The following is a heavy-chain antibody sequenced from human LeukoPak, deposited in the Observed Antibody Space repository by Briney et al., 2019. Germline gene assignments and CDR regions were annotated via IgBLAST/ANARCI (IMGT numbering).Heavy chain of an antibody. CDR2: IYYSGST. CDR3: ARRKDSNSGPPFDP. CDR1: GGSITSYY. D-gene: IGHD2/OR15-2a*01. V-gene: IGHV4-59*08. J-gene: IGHJ5*02. Sequence: SETLSLTCTVSGGSITSYYWTWIRQPPGKGLEWIGYIYYSGSTNYKPSLKSRVTISLDTSKNQFSLKLSSVTAADTAVYYCARRKDSNSGPPFDPWGQGTLVTVSS.